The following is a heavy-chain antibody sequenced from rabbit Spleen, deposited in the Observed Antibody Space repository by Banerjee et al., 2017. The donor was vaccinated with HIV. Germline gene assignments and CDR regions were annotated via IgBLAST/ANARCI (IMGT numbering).Heavy chain of an antibody. V-gene: IGHV1S7*01. CDR1: GFDFSSYY. J-gene: IGHJ4*01. CDR2: FDPVFGGT. CDR3: VREVAAKFSL. D-gene: IGHD4-1*01. Sequence: QLEESGGGLVKPEGSLTLTCKASGFDFSSYYMSWVRQAPGKGLEWIGYFDPVFGGTYYASWVNGQFTISSHNAQNTLFLQLNSLTAADTATYFCVREVAAKFSLWGPGTLVTVS.